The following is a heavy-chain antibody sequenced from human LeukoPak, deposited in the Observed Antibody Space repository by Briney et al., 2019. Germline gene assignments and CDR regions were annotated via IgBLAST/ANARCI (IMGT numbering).Heavy chain of an antibody. D-gene: IGHD4-17*01. Sequence: GGSLRLSCAASGFTFSSYSMNWVRQAPGKGLEWVSSISSSSSYIYYADSAKGRFTISRDNAKNSLYLQMNSLRAEDTAVYYCARSSPDYGDYEYYFDYWGQGTLVTVSS. CDR3: ARSSPDYGDYEYYFDY. J-gene: IGHJ4*02. CDR2: ISSSSSYI. V-gene: IGHV3-21*01. CDR1: GFTFSSYS.